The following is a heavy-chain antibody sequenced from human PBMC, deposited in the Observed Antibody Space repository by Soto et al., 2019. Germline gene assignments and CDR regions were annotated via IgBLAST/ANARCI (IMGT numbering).Heavy chain of an antibody. CDR2: INPGDSDI. CDR3: ARHEQFYYYSYGMDV. Sequence: PGESLKISCKASGYSFTTYWIAWVRQMPGKGLEWMGIINPGDSDIRYSLSFQGQVTISADNSISTAYLQWSSLKASDTAMYYCARHEQFYYYSYGMDVWGQGTAVTVSS. V-gene: IGHV5-51*01. CDR1: GYSFTTYW. D-gene: IGHD4-4*01. J-gene: IGHJ6*02.